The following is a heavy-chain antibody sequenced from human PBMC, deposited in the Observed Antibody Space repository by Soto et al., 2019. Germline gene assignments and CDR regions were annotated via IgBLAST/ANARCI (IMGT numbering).Heavy chain of an antibody. J-gene: IGHJ4*02. CDR1: GYTFTNFY. CDR2: VNPNGGST. Sequence: QVQLVQSGAEVKEPGASVKISCKGSGYTFTNFYIHWVRQAPGQGLEWMGIVNPNGGSTNYAQNFKGRITISRATSTSTVYMDLSSLRSEDTAVYYCARGLASGDYWGQGTLVTVSP. CDR3: ARGLASGDY. D-gene: IGHD6-6*01. V-gene: IGHV1-46*01.